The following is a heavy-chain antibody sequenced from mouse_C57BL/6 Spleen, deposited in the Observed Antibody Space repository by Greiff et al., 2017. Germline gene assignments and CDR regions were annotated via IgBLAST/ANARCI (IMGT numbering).Heavy chain of an antibody. J-gene: IGHJ1*03. CDR3: ARDATVVATGYFDV. D-gene: IGHD1-1*01. V-gene: IGHV3-1*01. Sequence: VQLKQSGPGMVKPSQSLSLTCTVTGYSITSGYDWHWIRHFPGNKLEWMGYISYSGSTNYNPSLKSRISITHDTSKNHFFLKLNSVTTEDTATYYCARDATVVATGYFDVWGTGTTVTVSS. CDR2: ISYSGST. CDR1: GYSITSGYD.